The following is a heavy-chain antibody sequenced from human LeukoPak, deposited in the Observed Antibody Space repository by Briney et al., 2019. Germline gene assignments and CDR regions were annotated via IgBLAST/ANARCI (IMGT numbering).Heavy chain of an antibody. CDR3: ARDDTGYCSSTSCSRTGAFDI. CDR1: GYTVTSYG. Sequence: ASVKVSCKASGYTVTSYGISCVRQAAGQRLEWRGGISAYNVDTNYAQKLQGRVTMTTDTSTSTAYMELRSLRSDDTAVYYCARDDTGYCSSTSCSRTGAFDIWGQGTMVTVSS. CDR2: ISAYNVDT. J-gene: IGHJ3*02. D-gene: IGHD2-2*01. V-gene: IGHV1-18*01.